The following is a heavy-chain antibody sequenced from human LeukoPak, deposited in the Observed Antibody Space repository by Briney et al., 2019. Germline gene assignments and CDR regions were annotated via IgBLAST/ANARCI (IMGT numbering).Heavy chain of an antibody. Sequence: GESLKISCKGSGYNFASQWIGWVRQMPGKGLEWMGIIFPGDSDTRYSPSFQGQVTISADKSISTAYLQWSSLKASDTAMYYCARQHYSGSGTYYHFDYWGQGTLVAVSS. D-gene: IGHD3-10*01. CDR2: IFPGDSDT. CDR3: ARQHYSGSGTYYHFDY. V-gene: IGHV5-51*01. J-gene: IGHJ4*02. CDR1: GYNFASQW.